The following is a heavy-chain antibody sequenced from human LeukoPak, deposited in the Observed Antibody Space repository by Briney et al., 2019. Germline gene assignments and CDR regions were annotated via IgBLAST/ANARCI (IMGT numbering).Heavy chain of an antibody. V-gene: IGHV3-30*02. CDR2: IENDGSNK. D-gene: IGHD6-6*01. Sequence: GGSLRLSCAASEFIFSNYGMCWVRQAPGKGLEWVASIENDGSNKYYADSVRGRFTISRDNSRNTLYMQMNSLRVEDTAVYYCAKDPARGQLGIFDYWGQGVLVTVSS. CDR1: EFIFSNYG. CDR3: AKDPARGQLGIFDY. J-gene: IGHJ4*02.